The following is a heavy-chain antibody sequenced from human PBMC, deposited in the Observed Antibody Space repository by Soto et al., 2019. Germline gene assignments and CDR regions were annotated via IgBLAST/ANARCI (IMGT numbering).Heavy chain of an antibody. CDR3: ARDLSRDVVLLWFGEFSGY. J-gene: IGHJ4*02. Sequence: TXGSIQLSCAASGFSFSSYSMNWVRQAPGKGLEWVSSISSSSSYIYYADSVKGRFTISRDNAKNSLYLQMNSLRAEDTAVYYCARDLSRDVVLLWFGEFSGYWGQGTLVTVPS. V-gene: IGHV3-21*01. CDR2: ISSSSSYI. D-gene: IGHD3-10*01. CDR1: GFSFSSYS.